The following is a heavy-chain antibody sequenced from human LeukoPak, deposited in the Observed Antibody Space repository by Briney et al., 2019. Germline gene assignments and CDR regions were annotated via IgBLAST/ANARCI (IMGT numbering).Heavy chain of an antibody. CDR3: ARGRYYDSSGEDAFDI. J-gene: IGHJ3*02. CDR2: IIPIFGTA. D-gene: IGHD3-22*01. V-gene: IGHV1-69*06. CDR1: GGTFSSYA. Sequence: AASVKVSCKASGGTFSSYAISWVRQAPGQGLEWMGGIIPIFGTANYAQKFQGRVTITADKSTSTAYMEMSSLRFEDTAVYYCARGRYYDSSGEDAFDIWGQGTMVTVSS.